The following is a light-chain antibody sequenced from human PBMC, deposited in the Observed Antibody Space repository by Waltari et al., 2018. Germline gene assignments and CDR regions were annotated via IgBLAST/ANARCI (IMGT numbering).Light chain of an antibody. CDR2: EEN. Sequence: NFLLTQPHSVSESPGKTVSISCTRRSGSIVTNYDPWYQQCPGNSPTPVIYEENESSSGDPDRFSASSDSPATAAAHCISGLQTDDDADYSCQSYVPRDWGLGGGTKLTVL. CDR3: QSYVPRDWG. J-gene: IGLJ3*02. V-gene: IGLV6-57*01. CDR1: SGSIVTNY.